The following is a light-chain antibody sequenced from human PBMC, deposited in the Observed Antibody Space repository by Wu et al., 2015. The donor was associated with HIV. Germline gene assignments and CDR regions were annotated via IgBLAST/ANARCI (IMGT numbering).Light chain of an antibody. Sequence: EIVLTQSPGTLSLSPGERATLSCRASQSVSSNFLAWYQHRPGQAPRLLIYGASNRATGIPDRFSGSGSGTDFTLTISRLEPEDFAVYYCQQHSNWPLTFGQGTRLEIK. V-gene: IGKV3D-20*02. J-gene: IGKJ5*01. CDR1: QSVSSNF. CDR3: QQHSNWPLT. CDR2: GAS.